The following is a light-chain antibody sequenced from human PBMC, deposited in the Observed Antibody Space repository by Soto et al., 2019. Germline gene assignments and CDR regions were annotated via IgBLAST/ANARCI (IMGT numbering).Light chain of an antibody. Sequence: DIQMTQSPSSLSASVGDRVTITCRASQSINKYLNWYQQKPGEAPKLLIYAASSLQSGVPSRFSGTESGTDFTLTISGLQPEDFGTYYCQHYNSYSEAFGQGTKVELK. CDR1: QSINKY. V-gene: IGKV1-39*01. J-gene: IGKJ1*01. CDR2: AAS. CDR3: QHYNSYSEA.